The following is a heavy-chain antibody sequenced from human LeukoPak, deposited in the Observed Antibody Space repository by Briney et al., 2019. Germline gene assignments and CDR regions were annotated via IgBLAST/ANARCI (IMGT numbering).Heavy chain of an antibody. D-gene: IGHD2-2*01. CDR2: TYYRSRWYN. CDR1: GDSVSSNSAA. V-gene: IGHV6-1*01. J-gene: IGHJ4*02. Sequence: PSQTLSLTCAISGDSVSSNSAAWNWIRQSPSRGLEWLGRTYYRSRWYNDYAVSVKSRITIDPDTSKNQFSLQLNSVTPEDTAVYYCARDPSGCSSTSCYASYYFDYWGQGTLVTVSS. CDR3: ARDPSGCSSTSCYASYYFDY.